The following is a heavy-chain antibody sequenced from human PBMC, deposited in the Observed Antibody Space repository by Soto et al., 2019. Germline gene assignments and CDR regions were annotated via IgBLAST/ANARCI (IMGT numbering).Heavy chain of an antibody. CDR2: ISYDGSNK. CDR3: AKERLPLLELRSLFYY. Sequence: QVQLVESGGGVVQPGRSLRLSCAASGFTFSSDGMHWVRQAPGKGLEWVAVISYDGSNKYYADSVKGRFTISRDHSKNALYLQMNSLRAAATAVYYCAKERLPLLELRSLFYYWGQGTLVTFSS. D-gene: IGHD1-7*01. V-gene: IGHV3-30*18. J-gene: IGHJ4*02. CDR1: GFTFSSDG.